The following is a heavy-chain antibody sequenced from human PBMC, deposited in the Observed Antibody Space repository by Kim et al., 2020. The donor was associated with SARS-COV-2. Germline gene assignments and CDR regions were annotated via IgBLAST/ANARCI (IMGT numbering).Heavy chain of an antibody. Sequence: SETLSLTCTVSGGSISTYYWSWVRQPPGKRLEWIGYVSHSGTTKYNPSLQSRVTISLDMSNNQFSLKLSSVTAADTAMYYCARHDPTPYCSGSNCRSWANWFGPWGQGALVTVSS. V-gene: IGHV4-59*08. CDR3: ARHDPTPYCSGSNCRSWANWFGP. CDR1: GGSISTYY. CDR2: VSHSGTT. J-gene: IGHJ5*02. D-gene: IGHD2-15*01.